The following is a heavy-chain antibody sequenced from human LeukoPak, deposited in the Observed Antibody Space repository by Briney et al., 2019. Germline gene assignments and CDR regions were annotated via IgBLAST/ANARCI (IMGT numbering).Heavy chain of an antibody. CDR3: ARAPLTTVNRGGVDV. V-gene: IGHV4-61*01. Sequence: PSETLSLTCTVSGGSVSSGSYYWSWIRQPPGKGLEWIGYIYYSGSTNYNPSLKSRLTISVDTSKNQFSLKLSSVTAADTAVYYCARAPLTTVNRGGVDVWGKGTTVTVSS. CDR2: IYYSGST. J-gene: IGHJ6*04. CDR1: GGSVSSGSYY. D-gene: IGHD4-17*01.